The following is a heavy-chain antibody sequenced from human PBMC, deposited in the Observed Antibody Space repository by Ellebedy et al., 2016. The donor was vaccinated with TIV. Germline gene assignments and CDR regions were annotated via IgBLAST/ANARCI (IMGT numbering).Heavy chain of an antibody. CDR2: ISYSGST. CDR1: GGSISSYY. D-gene: IGHD1-26*01. Sequence: MPSETLSLTCTVSGGSISSYYWSWIRQPPGKGLEWIGYISYSGSTNYNPSLKSPVTLSVDTSKHQFSLRLNSVTAADTAVYYCARVVWEQPVSYSFDIWGQGTMVTVSS. CDR3: ARVVWEQPVSYSFDI. V-gene: IGHV4-59*01. J-gene: IGHJ3*02.